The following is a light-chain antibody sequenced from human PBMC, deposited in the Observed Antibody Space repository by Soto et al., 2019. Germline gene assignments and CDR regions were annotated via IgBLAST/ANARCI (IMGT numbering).Light chain of an antibody. CDR1: SSDVGGSNF. CDR2: DVS. Sequence: QSALTQPASVSGSPGQSITISCTGTSSDVGGSNFVSWYQQHPGKAPKLMIYDVSNRPSGVPNRFSGSKSGNTASLTIFGLLAEDEADYYCSSHTSSSTLVFGGGTQLTVL. V-gene: IGLV2-14*01. J-gene: IGLJ2*01. CDR3: SSHTSSSTLV.